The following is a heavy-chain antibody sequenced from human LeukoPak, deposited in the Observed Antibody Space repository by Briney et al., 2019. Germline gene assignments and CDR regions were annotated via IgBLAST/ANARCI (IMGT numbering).Heavy chain of an antibody. Sequence: PGGPLRLSCAASGFTFSNCAMTWVRQAPGKGLEWVSSISDSAGATYYADSVRGRFTISRDNSGSTLYLQMNSLRADDTAVYYCAKGGSTAWTAVDYWGQGTLVTVSS. V-gene: IGHV3-23*01. CDR1: GFTFSNCA. CDR3: AKGGSTAWTAVDY. D-gene: IGHD2-2*01. J-gene: IGHJ4*02. CDR2: ISDSAGAT.